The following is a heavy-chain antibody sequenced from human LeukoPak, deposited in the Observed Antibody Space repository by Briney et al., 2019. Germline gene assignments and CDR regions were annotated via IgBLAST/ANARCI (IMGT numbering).Heavy chain of an antibody. CDR3: ARDGGRSGIDY. D-gene: IGHD3-3*01. J-gene: IGHJ4*02. Sequence: GGSLRLSCAASGFTVSSNYMSWVRQAPGKGLEWVGVIYSGGSTYYADCVKGRFTISRHNSKNTLYLQMNSLRAEDTPVYYCARDGGRSGIDYWGQGTLLTVSS. V-gene: IGHV3-53*04. CDR2: IYSGGST. CDR1: GFTVSSNY.